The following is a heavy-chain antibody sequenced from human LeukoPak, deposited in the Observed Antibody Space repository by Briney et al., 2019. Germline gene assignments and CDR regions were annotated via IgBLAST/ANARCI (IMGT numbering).Heavy chain of an antibody. J-gene: IGHJ6*02. CDR1: GYIFTGNC. CDR3: AREDRESGGMDV. CDR2: ITPETGAT. Sequence: ASVKVSCKASGYIFTGNCIHWVRQAPGQGLEGMGWITPETGATHYAEKFQGRVTLTRDTSITAAHMELTRLTSDDTAVYYCAREDRESGGMDVWGRGTAVSVSS. V-gene: IGHV1-2*02.